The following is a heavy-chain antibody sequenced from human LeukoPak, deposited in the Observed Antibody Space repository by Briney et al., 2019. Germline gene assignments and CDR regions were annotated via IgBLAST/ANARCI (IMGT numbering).Heavy chain of an antibody. CDR3: AREVGDFWSGNAFDI. V-gene: IGHV3-7*01. J-gene: IGHJ3*02. CDR2: TKQDGSEK. Sequence: GGSLRLSCAASGFTFSSYWMSWVRQAPGKGLEWVANTKQDGSEKYYVDSVKGRFTISRDNAKNSLYLQMNSLRAEDTAVYYCAREVGDFWSGNAFDIWGQGTMVTVSS. CDR1: GFTFSSYW. D-gene: IGHD3-3*01.